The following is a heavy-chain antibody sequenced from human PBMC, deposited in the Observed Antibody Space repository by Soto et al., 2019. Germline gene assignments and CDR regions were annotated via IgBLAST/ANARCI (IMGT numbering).Heavy chain of an antibody. Sequence: QVQLQESGPGLMKPSQTLSLTCTVSGGSISSGTYHWSWIRQHPGKGLEWIGYIYYSGSTYYNPSLKSRVTISVDTSKNQFSLRLSSVTAADTAVYYCAREMNYYDTSGDSYFDYWGQGTLVTVSS. CDR2: IYYSGST. CDR3: AREMNYYDTSGDSYFDY. J-gene: IGHJ4*02. V-gene: IGHV4-31*03. CDR1: GGSISSGTYH. D-gene: IGHD3-22*01.